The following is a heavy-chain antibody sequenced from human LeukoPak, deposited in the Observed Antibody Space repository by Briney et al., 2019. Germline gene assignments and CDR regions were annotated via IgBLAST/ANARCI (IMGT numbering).Heavy chain of an antibody. CDR3: ARVGYDSSGRFDY. CDR2: NSSSGSII. J-gene: IGHJ4*02. CDR1: GFTFSDYY. Sequence: GGSLRLSCAASGFTFSDYYMTWIRQAPGKGLEWVSYNSSSGSIIYYADSVKGRFIISRDNAKNSLYLQMNSLRAEDTAVYFCARVGYDSSGRFDYWGQGTLVTVSS. D-gene: IGHD3-22*01. V-gene: IGHV3-11*04.